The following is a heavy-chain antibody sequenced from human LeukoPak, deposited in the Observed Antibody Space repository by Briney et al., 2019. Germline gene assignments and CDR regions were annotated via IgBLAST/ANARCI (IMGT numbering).Heavy chain of an antibody. CDR2: ISYDGSNK. D-gene: IGHD4-17*01. Sequence: GRSLRLSCAASGFTFSSYGMHWVRQAPGKGLEWVAVISYDGSNKYYADSVKGRFTISRDNSKNTLYLQMNSLRAEDTAVYYCTKEGDYGDPRGVDCYCGMDVWGQGTTVTVAS. V-gene: IGHV3-30*18. CDR3: TKEGDYGDPRGVDCYCGMDV. J-gene: IGHJ6*02. CDR1: GFTFSSYG.